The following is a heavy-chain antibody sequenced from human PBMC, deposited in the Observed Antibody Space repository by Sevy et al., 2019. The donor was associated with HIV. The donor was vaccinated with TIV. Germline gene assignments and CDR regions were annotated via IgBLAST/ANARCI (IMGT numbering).Heavy chain of an antibody. Sequence: SETLSLTCTVSGGSISSYYWSWIRQPPGKGLEWIGYIYYSGSTNYNPSLKSRVTISVDTSKNQFSLKLSSVTAADTAVYYCAREFVVVPAAITRGSWYFDLWGRGTLVTVSS. CDR2: IYYSGST. CDR1: GGSISSYY. D-gene: IGHD2-2*02. CDR3: AREFVVVPAAITRGSWYFDL. V-gene: IGHV4-59*01. J-gene: IGHJ2*01.